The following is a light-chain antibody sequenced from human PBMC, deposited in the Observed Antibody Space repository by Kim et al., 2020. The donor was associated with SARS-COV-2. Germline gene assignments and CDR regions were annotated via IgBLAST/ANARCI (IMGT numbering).Light chain of an antibody. V-gene: IGLV3-19*01. Sequence: VAVGQTVRITGQGDSLRSYYASWYQQKPGQAPVLVIYGKNNRTSGIPDRVAGASSGNTAYLTITGAQAEDEASYYCNSRDSSGNVVFGGGTQLAIL. CDR1: SLRSYY. J-gene: IGLJ2*01. CDR3: NSRDSSGNVV. CDR2: GKN.